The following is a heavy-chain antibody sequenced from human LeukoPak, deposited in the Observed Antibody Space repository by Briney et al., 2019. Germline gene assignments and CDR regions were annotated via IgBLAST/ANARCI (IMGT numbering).Heavy chain of an antibody. CDR1: GFTFSSYS. V-gene: IGHV3-48*04. CDR3: AKGGAMASFDY. CDR2: ISSSSSTI. J-gene: IGHJ4*02. Sequence: GGSLRLSCAASGFTFSSYSMNWVRQAPGKGLEWVSYISSSSSTIYYADSVKGRFTISRDNAKNSLYLQKNSLRAEDTALYYCAKGGAMASFDYWGQGTPVTVSS. D-gene: IGHD3-16*01.